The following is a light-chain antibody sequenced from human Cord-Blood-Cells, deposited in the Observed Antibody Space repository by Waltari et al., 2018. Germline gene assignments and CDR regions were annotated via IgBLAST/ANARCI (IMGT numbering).Light chain of an antibody. Sequence: DIQMTQSPSSLSASVGDRVTITCRASQSISSYVNWYQQKPGKAPKRLIYAASSLQRGVPSRFSGSGSGTDVTRNISSLQPEDFATYYCEQSYSTPFTFGPGTKVDIK. CDR3: EQSYSTPFT. CDR2: AAS. J-gene: IGKJ3*01. V-gene: IGKV1-39*01. CDR1: QSISSY.